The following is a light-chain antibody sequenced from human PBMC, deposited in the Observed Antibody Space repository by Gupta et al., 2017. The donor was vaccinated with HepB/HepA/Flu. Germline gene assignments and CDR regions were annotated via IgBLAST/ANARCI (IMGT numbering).Light chain of an antibody. V-gene: IGKV3-20*01. Sequence: EIVLTQSAGTLSLSPGERATLSCRASQSVRSSKLAWYQQKPGQAPTLLIYGASSRSIGNPDRFSGSARRSDFTLTISRLELEDLTVYYCQHEGSSPRTFGQGTQVEI. CDR2: GAS. CDR3: QHEGSSPRT. J-gene: IGKJ1*01. CDR1: QSVRSSK.